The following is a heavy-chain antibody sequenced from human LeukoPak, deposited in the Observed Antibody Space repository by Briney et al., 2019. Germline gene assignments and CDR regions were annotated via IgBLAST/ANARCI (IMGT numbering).Heavy chain of an antibody. CDR1: GYTFTSYA. D-gene: IGHD2-21*02. V-gene: IGHV1-3*01. Sequence: ASVKVSCKASGYTFTSYATHWVRQAPGQRLEWMGWINAGNGNTKYSQKFQGRVTITRDTSASTAYMELSSLRSEGTAVYYCARARKYCGGDCYSNWFDPWGQGTLVTVSS. CDR2: INAGNGNT. CDR3: ARARKYCGGDCYSNWFDP. J-gene: IGHJ5*02.